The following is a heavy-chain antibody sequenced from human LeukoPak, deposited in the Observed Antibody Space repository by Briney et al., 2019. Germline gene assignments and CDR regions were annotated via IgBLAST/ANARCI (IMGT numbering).Heavy chain of an antibody. D-gene: IGHD3-10*01. Sequence: ASVKVSCKASGYTFTNYGISWVRQAPGQGLEWMGWISVYNGNTNYAQKLQGRVTMTRNTSISTAYMELSSLRSEDTAVYYCARKSRVYGSGSSLPYWGQGTLVTVSS. J-gene: IGHJ4*02. CDR3: ARKSRVYGSGSSLPY. V-gene: IGHV1-18*01. CDR1: GYTFTNYG. CDR2: ISVYNGNT.